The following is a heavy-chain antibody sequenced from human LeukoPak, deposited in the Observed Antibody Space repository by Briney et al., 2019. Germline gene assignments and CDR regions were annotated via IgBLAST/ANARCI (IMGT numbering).Heavy chain of an antibody. D-gene: IGHD6-19*01. V-gene: IGHV3-21*01. CDR1: GFTFSTYA. CDR2: ISSSSSYI. CDR3: ASTLQWLPPDY. J-gene: IGHJ4*02. Sequence: PGGSPRLSCSASGFTFSTYAIHWVRQAPGKGLEWVSSISSSSSYIYYADSVKGRFTISRDNAKNSLYLQMNSLRAEDTAVYYCASTLQWLPPDYWGQGTLVTVSS.